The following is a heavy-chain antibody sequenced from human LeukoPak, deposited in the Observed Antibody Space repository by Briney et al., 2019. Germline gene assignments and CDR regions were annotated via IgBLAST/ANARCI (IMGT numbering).Heavy chain of an antibody. CDR3: ARWIVVVITGAFDI. CDR2: IYYSGST. CDR1: GGSISSSSYY. Sequence: SETLSLTCTVSGGSISSSSYYWGWIRQPPGKGLEWIGSIYYSGSTYYNPSLKSRVTISVDTSKNQFSLKLSSVTAADTAVYYCARWIVVVITGAFDIWGQGTMVTVSS. J-gene: IGHJ3*02. V-gene: IGHV4-39*07. D-gene: IGHD3-22*01.